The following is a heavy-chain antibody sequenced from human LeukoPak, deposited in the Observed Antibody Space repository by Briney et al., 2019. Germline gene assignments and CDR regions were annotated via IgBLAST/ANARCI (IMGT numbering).Heavy chain of an antibody. V-gene: IGHV3-48*03. CDR1: GFTFSSYE. D-gene: IGHD3-22*01. CDR2: ISTSGSPI. J-gene: IGHJ4*02. CDR3: ARRGFYDTSGYLFDH. Sequence: PGGSLRLSCAASGFTFSSYEMNWVRQAPGKGLEWVSYISTSGSPIYYGNSVKGRFTISRDNAKNSLYLQMNSLRAEDTAFYYCARRGFYDTSGYLFDHWGQGTLVTVSS.